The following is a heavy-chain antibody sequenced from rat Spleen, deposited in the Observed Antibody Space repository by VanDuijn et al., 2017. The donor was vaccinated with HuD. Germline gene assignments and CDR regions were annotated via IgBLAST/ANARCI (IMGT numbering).Heavy chain of an antibody. V-gene: IGHV5-17*01. CDR1: GFTFIDYA. CDR2: IIYEGSST. CDR3: SRHPYYYDGLLYWYFDF. D-gene: IGHD1-12*02. Sequence: EVQLVESGGGLVQPGRSLKLSCAASGFTFIDYAMAWVRQAPKKGLEWVATIIYEGSSTYYRDSVKGRFTISRDNAKSTLYLQMDSLRFEDTATYYCSRHPYYYDGLLYWYFDFWGPGTMVTVSS. J-gene: IGHJ1*01.